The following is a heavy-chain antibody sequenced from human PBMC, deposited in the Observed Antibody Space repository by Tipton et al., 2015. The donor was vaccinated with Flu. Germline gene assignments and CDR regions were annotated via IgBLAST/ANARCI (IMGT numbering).Heavy chain of an antibody. CDR1: GYAFNGYY. CDR3: AREMGEFES. D-gene: IGHD2-8*01. J-gene: IGHJ4*02. Sequence: LVQSGAEVKKPGASVKVSCSASGYAFNGYYMHWVRQAPGQGLEWMGWINLDSGDTVYEQKFEGRVTMTRDTSISTAYMELSRLRFDDTAVYYCAREMGEFESWGQGTLVTVSS. CDR2: INLDSGDT. V-gene: IGHV1-2*02.